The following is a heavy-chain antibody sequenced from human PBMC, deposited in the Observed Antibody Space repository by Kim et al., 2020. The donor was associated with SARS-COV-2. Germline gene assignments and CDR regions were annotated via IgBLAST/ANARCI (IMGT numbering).Heavy chain of an antibody. Sequence: GGSLRLSCAASGFTFSSYGMHWVRQAPGKGLEWVAVISYDGSNKYYADSVKGRFTISRDNSKNTLYLQMNSLRAEDTAVYYCAKDHGGNRAVAGTIHSWGQETLVTVSS. CDR3: AKDHGGNRAVAGTIHS. J-gene: IGHJ4*02. D-gene: IGHD6-19*01. V-gene: IGHV3-30*18. CDR1: GFTFSSYG. CDR2: ISYDGSNK.